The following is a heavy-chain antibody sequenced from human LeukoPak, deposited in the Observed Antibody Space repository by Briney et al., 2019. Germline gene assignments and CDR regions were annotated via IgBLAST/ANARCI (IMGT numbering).Heavy chain of an antibody. J-gene: IGHJ5*02. Sequence: ASVKVSCKASGYTFTSYDINWVRQATGQRLEWMGWINAGNGNTKYSQKFQGRVTITRDTSASTAYMELSSLRSEDTAVYYCAIGGRSDVSSWRFDPWGQGTLVTVSS. CDR3: AIGGRSDVSSWRFDP. CDR2: INAGNGNT. V-gene: IGHV1-3*01. D-gene: IGHD6-13*01. CDR1: GYTFTSYD.